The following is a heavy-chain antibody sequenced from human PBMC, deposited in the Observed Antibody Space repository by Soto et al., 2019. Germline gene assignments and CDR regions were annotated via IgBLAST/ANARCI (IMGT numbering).Heavy chain of an antibody. D-gene: IGHD3-10*01. Sequence: SETLSLTCAVSGASVSGQYWSWVRQPPGKGLEWVGEIIPTGRTTYNPSLKSRLSFSLDTSNNHFSLNLSSVSVADTAVYYCARGGITMAWNYYYYGMDVWGQGTTVTVSS. V-gene: IGHV4-34*01. CDR2: IIPTGRT. CDR1: GASVSGQY. CDR3: ARGGITMAWNYYYYGMDV. J-gene: IGHJ6*02.